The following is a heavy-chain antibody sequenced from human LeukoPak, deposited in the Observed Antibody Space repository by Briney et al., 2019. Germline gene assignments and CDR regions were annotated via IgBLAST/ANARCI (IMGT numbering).Heavy chain of an antibody. V-gene: IGHV3-9*01. CDR2: ISWNSGNI. D-gene: IGHD3-10*01. Sequence: GGSLRPSCAASGFTFDDYGMHWFRQAPGKGLEWVSGISWNSGNIDYADSVKGRFTISRDNAKNSLYLQMNSLRAEDTAVYYCARDGNTMVRGVILDWGQGTPVTVSS. CDR1: GFTFDDYG. CDR3: ARDGNTMVRGVILD. J-gene: IGHJ4*02.